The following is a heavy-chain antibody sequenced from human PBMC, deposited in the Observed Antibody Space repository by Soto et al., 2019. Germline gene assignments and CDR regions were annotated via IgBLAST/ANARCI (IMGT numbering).Heavy chain of an antibody. Sequence: SQTLSLTCTVSGGSISSSSYYWGWIRQPPGKGLEWIGSIYYSGSTYYNPSLKSRVTISVDTSKNQFSLKLSSVTAADTAVYYCARQSYSSGWYFPPLFDYWGQGTLVTVSS. CDR2: IYYSGST. CDR1: GGSISSSSYY. D-gene: IGHD6-19*01. CDR3: ARQSYSSGWYFPPLFDY. J-gene: IGHJ4*02. V-gene: IGHV4-39*01.